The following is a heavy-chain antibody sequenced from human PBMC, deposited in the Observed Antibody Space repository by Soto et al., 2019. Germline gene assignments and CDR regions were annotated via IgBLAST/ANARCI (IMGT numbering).Heavy chain of an antibody. CDR1: GGSITSSSYY. D-gene: IGHD1-26*01. V-gene: IGHV4-39*01. Sequence: QLHLRESGPGLVKPSETLSLTCTVSGGSITSSSYYWGWIRQPPGKGLEWIGSIYYSGSTYYNPSLNRRVTTAADTSKHQFSLKLSSVTAADTAVYYCATQEVGGSYVYTFDPWGQGTLVTVSS. CDR3: ATQEVGGSYVYTFDP. CDR2: IYYSGST. J-gene: IGHJ5*02.